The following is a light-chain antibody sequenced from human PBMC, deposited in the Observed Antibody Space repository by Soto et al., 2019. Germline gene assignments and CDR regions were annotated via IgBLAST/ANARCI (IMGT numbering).Light chain of an antibody. Sequence: EIVLTQSPGTLPLSPGERATLSCRVSQSISSRYLAWYQQKPGQAPRLLIYGASSRATGIPDRFSGSGSGTDFTLTIGRLEPEDFAVYYCQQYGSSPTFGQGTKVEIK. CDR3: QQYGSSPT. V-gene: IGKV3-20*01. CDR1: QSISSRY. CDR2: GAS. J-gene: IGKJ1*01.